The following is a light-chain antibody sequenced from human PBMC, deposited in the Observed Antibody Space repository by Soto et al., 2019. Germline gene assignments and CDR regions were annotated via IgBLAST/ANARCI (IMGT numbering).Light chain of an antibody. CDR1: QSISSW. Sequence: GDRVTITCRASQSISSWLAWYQQKPGKAPKLLIYAASTLQSGVPSRFSGSGSGTDFTLTISSLQPEDVATYYCQKYNSASWTFGQGTKVDIK. V-gene: IGKV1-27*01. CDR3: QKYNSASWT. CDR2: AAS. J-gene: IGKJ1*01.